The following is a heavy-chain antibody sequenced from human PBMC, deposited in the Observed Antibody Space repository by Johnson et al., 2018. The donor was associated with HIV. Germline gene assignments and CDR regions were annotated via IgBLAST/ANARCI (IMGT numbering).Heavy chain of an antibody. CDR2: IKEDGSEK. CDR1: GFTFSSYA. Sequence: VQLVESGGGLVQPGGSLRLSCAASGFTFSSYAMSWVRQAPGKGLEWVANIKEDGSEKYYVDSVRGRFTISRDNAKNSLYLQMNSLRAEDTAVYYCARPIARGASDSWGQGTMVTVSS. J-gene: IGHJ3*02. D-gene: IGHD3-10*01. V-gene: IGHV3-7*03. CDR3: ARPIARGASDS.